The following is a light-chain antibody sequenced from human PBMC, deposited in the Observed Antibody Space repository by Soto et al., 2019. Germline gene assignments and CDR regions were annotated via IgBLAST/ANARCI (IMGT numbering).Light chain of an antibody. V-gene: IGKV1-16*01. J-gene: IGKJ5*01. CDR1: QDMSNF. CDR2: AAS. Sequence: DLQMTQSPSSLSASVGDRVTITCRASQDMSNFLAWFQQKPGEAPKSLISAASILQSGVPSRFSGAGSGTDFTLTISNLQPEDSATYYCQQYAFYPITFGQGTRLEIK. CDR3: QQYAFYPIT.